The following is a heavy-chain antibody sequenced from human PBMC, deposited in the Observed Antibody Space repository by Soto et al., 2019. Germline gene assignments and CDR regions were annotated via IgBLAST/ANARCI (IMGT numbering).Heavy chain of an antibody. CDR1: GFTFSDAG. Sequence: GGSLRLSCAAYGFTFSDAGMSWVRQAPGKGLDWVGRIKSKSDGGTTEYAAPVRGRFTISRDDSKNTLYLQMNSLKTEDTAVYYCTTVLGGIAGVFVFRGYFNPGGKGPPVPVSS. V-gene: IGHV3-15*01. CDR2: IKSKSDGGTT. CDR3: TTVLGGIAGVFVFRGYFNP. D-gene: IGHD6-13*01. J-gene: IGHJ5*02.